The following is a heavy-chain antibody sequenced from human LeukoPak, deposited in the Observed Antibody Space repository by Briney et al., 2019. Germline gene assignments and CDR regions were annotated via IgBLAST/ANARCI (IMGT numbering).Heavy chain of an antibody. V-gene: IGHV3-23*01. CDR2: ISGSGGST. CDR3: AKGALDCSSTSCYWPYYYGMDV. CDR1: GFTFSSYA. D-gene: IGHD2-2*01. Sequence: PGGSLRLSCAASGFTFSSYAMCWVRQAPGKGLEWVSAISGSGGSTYYADSVKGRFTISRDNSKNTLYLQMNSLRAEDTAVYYCAKGALDCSSTSCYWPYYYGMDVWGQGTTVTVSS. J-gene: IGHJ6*02.